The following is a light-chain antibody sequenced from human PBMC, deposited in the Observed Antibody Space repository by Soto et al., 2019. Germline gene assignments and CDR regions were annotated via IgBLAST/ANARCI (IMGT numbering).Light chain of an antibody. CDR3: SSYAGSNNVV. CDR2: EVS. Sequence: QPVLTQPPSASGSPGQSVTISCTGTSSDVGGYNYVSWYQQHPGKAPKLMIYEVSKRPSGVPDRFSGSKSGNTASLTVSGLQAEDEGYYYCSSYAGSNNVVFGGGTKVSVL. CDR1: SSDVGGYNY. V-gene: IGLV2-8*01. J-gene: IGLJ2*01.